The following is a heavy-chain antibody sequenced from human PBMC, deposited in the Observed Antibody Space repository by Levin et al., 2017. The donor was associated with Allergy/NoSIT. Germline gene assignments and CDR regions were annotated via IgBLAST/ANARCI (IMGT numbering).Heavy chain of an antibody. CDR1: GFTFSSYA. V-gene: IGHV3-23*01. Sequence: PGGSLRLSCAASGFTFSSYAMSWVRQAPGKGLEWVSAISGSGGSTYYADSVKGRFTISRDNSKNTLYLQMNSLRAEDTAVYYCAKGAVAGFLPSHNWFDPWGQGTLVTVSS. CDR2: ISGSGGST. J-gene: IGHJ5*02. CDR3: AKGAVAGFLPSHNWFDP. D-gene: IGHD6-19*01.